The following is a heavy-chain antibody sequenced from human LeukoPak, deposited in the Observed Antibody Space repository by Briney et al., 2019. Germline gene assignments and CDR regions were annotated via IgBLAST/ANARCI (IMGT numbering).Heavy chain of an antibody. J-gene: IGHJ6*02. CDR2: IYTSGST. Sequence: SETLSLTCTVSGGSISSYYWSWIRQPAGKGLEWIGRIYTSGSTNYNPSLKSRVTMSVDTSKNQFSLKLSSVTAADTAVYYCARAMVRGVISYYYGMDVWGQGTTVTVSS. D-gene: IGHD3-10*01. V-gene: IGHV4-4*07. CDR1: GGSISSYY. CDR3: ARAMVRGVISYYYGMDV.